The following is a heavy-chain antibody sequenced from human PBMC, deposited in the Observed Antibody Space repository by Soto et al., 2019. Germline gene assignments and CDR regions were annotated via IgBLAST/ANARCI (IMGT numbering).Heavy chain of an antibody. Sequence: QVQLLQSGAEVKKPGASVKVSCKASGYMFNTYGITWVRQAPGQGLEWMGWISVYNGNIDYAQKFEGRVTMTIDTSTITAYMELKSLTSDDTAVYYCARTYGSGDYFLPFEYWGQGPPVSVSS. CDR3: ARTYGSGDYFLPFEY. V-gene: IGHV1-18*01. J-gene: IGHJ4*02. CDR1: GYMFNTYG. D-gene: IGHD3-10*01. CDR2: ISVYNGNI.